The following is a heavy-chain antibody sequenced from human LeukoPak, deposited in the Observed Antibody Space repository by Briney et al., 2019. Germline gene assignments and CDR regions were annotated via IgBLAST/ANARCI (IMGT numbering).Heavy chain of an antibody. V-gene: IGHV1-18*04. CDR3: ARGEDYGDYFFGGRTSLFDY. CDR1: GYTFTSYG. D-gene: IGHD4-17*01. Sequence: ASVKVSCKASGYTFTSYGISWVRQAPGQGLEWMGWISAYNGNTNYAQKLQGRVTMTTDTSTSTAYMELRSLRSDDTAVYYCARGEDYGDYFFGGRTSLFDYWGQGTLVTVSS. J-gene: IGHJ4*02. CDR2: ISAYNGNT.